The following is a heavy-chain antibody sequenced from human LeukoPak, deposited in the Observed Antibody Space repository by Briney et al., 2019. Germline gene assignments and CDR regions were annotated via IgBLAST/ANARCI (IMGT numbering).Heavy chain of an antibody. Sequence: GASVQVSCKDSGYTLTELSMHWVRQATGKGLEWMGGFDPENGETIYAQKFQGRVTMTEDTSTDTAYLELSSLRSEVTAVYYCAIGPLHYGGQESLVTVSS. D-gene: IGHD3-10*01. V-gene: IGHV1-24*01. CDR3: AIGPLHY. J-gene: IGHJ4*02. CDR1: GYTLTELS. CDR2: FDPENGET.